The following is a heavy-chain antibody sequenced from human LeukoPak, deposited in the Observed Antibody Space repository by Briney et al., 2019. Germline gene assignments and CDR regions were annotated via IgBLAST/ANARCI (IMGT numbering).Heavy chain of an antibody. CDR2: IYSDAT. Sequence: GGSLRLSCAASGFTFSSYWIHWVRQAPGKGLVWVSRIYSDATYYADSVKGRFTISRDNAKNTLYLQMNSLRAEDTAVYYCARESYDSSGYYFGGGFDFWRQGTLVTVSS. J-gene: IGHJ4*02. CDR1: GFTFSSYW. D-gene: IGHD3-22*01. CDR3: ARESYDSSGYYFGGGFDF. V-gene: IGHV3-74*01.